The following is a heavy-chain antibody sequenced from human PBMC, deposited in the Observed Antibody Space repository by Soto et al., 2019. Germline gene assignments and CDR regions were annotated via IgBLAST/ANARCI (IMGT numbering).Heavy chain of an antibody. V-gene: IGHV1-69*02. CDR2: IIPILGIA. D-gene: IGHD2-21*01. CDR3: ASGAYFGHPYYYYMDV. CDR1: GGTFSSYT. J-gene: IGHJ6*03. Sequence: QVQLVQSGAEVKKPGSSVKVSCKASGGTFSSYTSSWVRQSHGQGLEWMGRIIPILGIANYAQKFQGRVTITADKTTSTAYMELSSMRSEDTAVYYCASGAYFGHPYYYYMDVWGKGTTVTVSS.